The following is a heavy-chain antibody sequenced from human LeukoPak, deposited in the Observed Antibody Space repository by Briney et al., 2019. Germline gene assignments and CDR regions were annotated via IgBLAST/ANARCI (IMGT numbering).Heavy chain of an antibody. CDR2: ISYRADTP. CDR1: GFTFSDFF. J-gene: IGHJ4*02. CDR3: ASGYRSGYHY. Sequence: GGSLRLSCVASGFTFSDFFMSWIRQAPGKGLGWISFISYRADTPYYADSVKGRFTISRDNAKNSVFLQMNSLRVEDTAVYYCASGYRSGYHYWGQGTLVSVSS. D-gene: IGHD2-8*02. V-gene: IGHV3-11*01.